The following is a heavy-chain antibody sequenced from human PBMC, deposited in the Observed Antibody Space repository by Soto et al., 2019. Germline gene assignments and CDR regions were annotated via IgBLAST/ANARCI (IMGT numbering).Heavy chain of an antibody. D-gene: IGHD1-26*01. CDR3: ARREIQGPIDY. V-gene: IGHV4-28*01. CDR2: IYYSGTT. CDR1: GYSISSSNW. Sequence: QVQLQESGPGLVKPSDTLSLTCAVSGYSISSSNWWGWIRQPPGKGLEWIGYIYYSGTTYYNPSLKSRVTMSVDPSTNQSSPKLTAVTAVDTAVYYCARREIQGPIDYWGQGTLVTVSS. J-gene: IGHJ4*02.